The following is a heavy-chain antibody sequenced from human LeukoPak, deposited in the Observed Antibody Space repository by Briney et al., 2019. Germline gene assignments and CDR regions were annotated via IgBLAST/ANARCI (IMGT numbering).Heavy chain of an antibody. CDR1: GGSITTSNYY. CDR2: IYTSGST. V-gene: IGHV4-61*02. J-gene: IGHJ3*02. CDR3: AGIRYGGNSGPFGAFDI. D-gene: IGHD4-23*01. Sequence: PSETLSLTCTVSGGSITTSNYYWSWIRQPAGKGLEWIGRIYTSGSTNYNPSLKSRVTMSVDTSKNQFSLKLSSVTAADTAVYYCAGIRYGGNSGPFGAFDIWGQGTMVTVSS.